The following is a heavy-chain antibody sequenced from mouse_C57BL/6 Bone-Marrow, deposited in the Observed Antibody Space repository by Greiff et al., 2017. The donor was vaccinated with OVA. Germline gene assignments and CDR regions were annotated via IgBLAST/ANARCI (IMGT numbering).Heavy chain of an antibody. J-gene: IGHJ2*01. Sequence: VQLQQSGPELVKPGASVKIPCKASGYTITDYHMDWVKQSHGKSLEWIGDINPNNGGTIYNQKFKGKATLTVDKSSSTAYMELRSLTSEDTAVYYCAREIYYGSSLYFAYWGQGTTLTVSS. CDR3: AREIYYGSSLYFAY. D-gene: IGHD1-1*01. V-gene: IGHV1-18*01. CDR2: INPNNGGT. CDR1: GYTITDYH.